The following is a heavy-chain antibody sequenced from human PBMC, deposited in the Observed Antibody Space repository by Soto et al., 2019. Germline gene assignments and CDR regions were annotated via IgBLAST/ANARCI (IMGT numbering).Heavy chain of an antibody. Sequence: ASVKVSCKASGDTFSDYDITWVRQATGQGLEWMGSMHFDSLKTGFAQNFQGRLTMTRDTSINTAYMELSSLSSEDTAVYYCARTRGWFAGMDVWGQGTTVPVSS. J-gene: IGHJ6*02. D-gene: IGHD6-19*01. CDR2: MHFDSLKT. CDR1: GDTFSDYD. CDR3: ARTRGWFAGMDV. V-gene: IGHV1-8*01.